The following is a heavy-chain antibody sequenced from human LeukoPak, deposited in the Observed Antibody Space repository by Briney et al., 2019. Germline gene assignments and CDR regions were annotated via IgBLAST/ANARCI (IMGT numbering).Heavy chain of an antibody. CDR3: TTWSSQFDH. CDR1: GFTFSDAW. CDR2: IQSKTDGGTT. V-gene: IGHV3-15*01. D-gene: IGHD6-6*01. J-gene: IGHJ4*02. Sequence: GGSLRLSCAASGFTFSDAWMTWVRHAPGKGLECVGFIQSKTDGGTTDSATPVKGRFTVSRDDSKNTLYLQMNSLKTDDTAVYYCTTWSSQFDHWGQGTLVTVSS.